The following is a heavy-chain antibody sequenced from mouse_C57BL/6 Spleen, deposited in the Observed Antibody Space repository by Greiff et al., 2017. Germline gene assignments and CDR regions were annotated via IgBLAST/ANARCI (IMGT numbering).Heavy chain of an antibody. J-gene: IGHJ4*01. CDR2: IHPTSGST. CDR3: ARSLITTVVARYAMDY. V-gene: IGHV1-64*01. D-gene: IGHD1-1*01. Sequence: QVQLQQPGAELVKPGASVKLSCKASGYTFTSYWMHWVKQRPGQGLEWIGMIHPTSGSTNYNEKFKSKATLTVDKSSSTAYMQLSSLTSEDSAVYYCARSLITTVVARYAMDYWGQGTSVTVSS. CDR1: GYTFTSYW.